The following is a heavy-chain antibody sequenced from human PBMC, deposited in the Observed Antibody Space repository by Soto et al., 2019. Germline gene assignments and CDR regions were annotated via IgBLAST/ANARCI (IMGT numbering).Heavy chain of an antibody. CDR3: ARGSGWYIDYYYTMDV. Sequence: SETLSLTCAVYGGSFSGYYWSWVRQSPGKGLEWIGEINHSGSANYNPSLQSRVALSVDASKSQFSLKLPSVTAADTAVYYCARGSGWYIDYYYTMDVWGQGTTVTVSS. J-gene: IGHJ6*02. CDR2: INHSGSA. CDR1: GGSFSGYY. D-gene: IGHD6-19*01. V-gene: IGHV4-34*01.